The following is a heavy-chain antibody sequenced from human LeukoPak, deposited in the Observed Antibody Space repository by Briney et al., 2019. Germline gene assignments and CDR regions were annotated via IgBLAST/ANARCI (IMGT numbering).Heavy chain of an antibody. J-gene: IGHJ4*02. CDR3: ARDRGYDYDSSGTTELDY. Sequence: GASVKVSCKASGYTFTSYGISWVRQAPGQGLEWMGWINPNSGGTNYAQKFQGRVTMTRDTSISTAYMELSRLRSDDTAVYYCARDRGYDYDSSGTTELDYWGQGTLVTVSS. D-gene: IGHD3-22*01. V-gene: IGHV1-2*02. CDR1: GYTFTSYG. CDR2: INPNSGGT.